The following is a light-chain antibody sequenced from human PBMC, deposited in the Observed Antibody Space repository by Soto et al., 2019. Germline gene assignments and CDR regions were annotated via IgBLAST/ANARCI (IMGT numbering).Light chain of an antibody. CDR3: QQYGDSPFT. CDR1: QSVSSSY. Sequence: EIVLTQSPGTLSLSPGERATLSCRASQSVSSSYLAWYQQKAGQAPRLLIYGASSRATGIPDRLSGSGSGTDFTLTISRLEPEDFAVYYCQQYGDSPFTFGQGTKLEFK. V-gene: IGKV3-20*01. J-gene: IGKJ2*01. CDR2: GAS.